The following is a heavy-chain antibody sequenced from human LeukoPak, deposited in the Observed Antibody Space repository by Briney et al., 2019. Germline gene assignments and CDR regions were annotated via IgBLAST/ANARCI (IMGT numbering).Heavy chain of an antibody. J-gene: IGHJ4*02. CDR2: INLNSGGT. CDR1: GYTFTGYY. V-gene: IGHV1-2*02. Sequence: ASVEVSCKASGYTFTGYYMHWMRQAPGQGLEWMGWINLNSGGTNYAQKFEGRVSLTRDTSISTVYMELRRLRSDDTAVYYCASWPGGSDPVASFDYSGRRTLVTVSS. CDR3: ASWPGGSDPVASFDY. D-gene: IGHD3-16*02.